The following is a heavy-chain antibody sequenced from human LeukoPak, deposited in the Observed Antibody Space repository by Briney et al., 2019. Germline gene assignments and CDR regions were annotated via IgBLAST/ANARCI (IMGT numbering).Heavy chain of an antibody. CDR2: ISSSSSYI. D-gene: IGHD3-10*01. CDR3: ARDRRDSGSRYKRAFDI. Sequence: GGSLRLSCAASGFTFSSYSMNWVRQAPGKGLEWVSSISSSSSYIYYADSVKGRFTIFRDNAKNSLYLQMNSLRAEDTAVYYCARDRRDSGSRYKRAFDIWGQGTMVTVSS. J-gene: IGHJ3*02. CDR1: GFTFSSYS. V-gene: IGHV3-21*01.